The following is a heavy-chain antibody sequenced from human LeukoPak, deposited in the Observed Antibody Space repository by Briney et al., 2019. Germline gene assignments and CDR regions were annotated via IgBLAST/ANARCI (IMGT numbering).Heavy chain of an antibody. CDR1: GGSFSGHY. CDR3: GRMVLGRSSRYLIDGAIDY. V-gene: IGHV4-34*01. D-gene: IGHD6-13*01. Sequence: SETLSLTCAVYGGSFSGHYWSWIRQPPGKGLEWIGESNHSGSTNYNPSLKSRVTISVDTSKNQFSLNLSSVTAADTAVYYCGRMVLGRSSRYLIDGAIDYWGQGTLVTVSS. CDR2: SNHSGST. J-gene: IGHJ4*02.